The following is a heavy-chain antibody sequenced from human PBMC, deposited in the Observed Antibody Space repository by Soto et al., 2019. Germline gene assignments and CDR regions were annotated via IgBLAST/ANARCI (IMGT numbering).Heavy chain of an antibody. CDR3: ARSGSAYYYYYMDV. CDR1: GYTFTGYY. J-gene: IGHJ6*03. D-gene: IGHD3-10*01. Sequence: ASVKVSCKASGYTFTGYYMHWVRQAPGQGLEWMGWINPNSGGTNYAQKFQGWVTMTRDTSISTAYMELSRLRSDDTAVYYCARSGSAYYYYYMDVWGKGTTVTVSS. V-gene: IGHV1-2*04. CDR2: INPNSGGT.